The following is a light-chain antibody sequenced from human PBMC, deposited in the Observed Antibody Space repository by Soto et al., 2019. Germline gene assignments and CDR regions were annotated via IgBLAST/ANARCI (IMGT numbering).Light chain of an antibody. Sequence: EIVLTQSPGTLSLSPGERATLSCRASQSVSSSYLAWYQQKPGQAPRLLIYGASSRATVIPDRFSGSGSGTDFTLTISSLLPDDFATYYCQQYNSYWTFGQGTKVEIK. CDR3: QQYNSYWT. CDR1: QSVSSSY. V-gene: IGKV3-20*01. J-gene: IGKJ1*01. CDR2: GAS.